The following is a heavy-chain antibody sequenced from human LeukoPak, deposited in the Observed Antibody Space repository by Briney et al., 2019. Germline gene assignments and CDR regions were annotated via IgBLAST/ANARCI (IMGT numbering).Heavy chain of an antibody. CDR3: ARDSEPHPGSWYFSNKSYLEFFLGVDGMDV. J-gene: IGHJ6*02. CDR2: ISSSSSTI. V-gene: IGHV3-48*01. Sequence: ETLSLTCTVSGGSISTYYWSWFRQPPGKGLEWVSYISSSSSTIYYADSVKGRFTISRDNAKNSLYLQMNSLRAEDTAVYYCARDSEPHPGSWYFSNKSYLEFFLGVDGMDVWGQGTTVTVSS. CDR1: GGSISTYY. D-gene: IGHD6-13*01.